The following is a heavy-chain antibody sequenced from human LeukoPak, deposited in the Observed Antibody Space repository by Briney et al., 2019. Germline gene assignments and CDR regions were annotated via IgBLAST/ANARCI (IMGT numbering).Heavy chain of an antibody. D-gene: IGHD3-3*01. CDR1: GFTFSSYW. V-gene: IGHV3-74*01. J-gene: IGHJ4*02. CDR3: ARYPYDFWSGYSYYFDY. Sequence: GGSLRLSCAASGFTFSSYWMHWVRHAPGKGLVWVSRINTDGSSTSYADSVKGRFTISRDNAKNTLYLQMNSLRAEDTAVYYCARYPYDFWSGYSYYFDYWGQGTLVTVSS. CDR2: INTDGSST.